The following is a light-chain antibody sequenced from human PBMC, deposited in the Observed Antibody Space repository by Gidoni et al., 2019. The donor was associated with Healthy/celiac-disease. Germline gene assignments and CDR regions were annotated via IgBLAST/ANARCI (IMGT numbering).Light chain of an antibody. CDR3: QQYYSTPPT. J-gene: IGKJ1*01. CDR2: WAS. Sequence: DIVMNQSPDSLAVSLGERATINCKSSQSVLYSSNNKNYLAWYQQKPGQPPKLLIYWASTRESGVPDRFSGSGSGTDFTLTISSLQAEDVAVYYCQQYYSTPPTFXQXTKVXIK. V-gene: IGKV4-1*01. CDR1: QSVLYSSNNKNY.